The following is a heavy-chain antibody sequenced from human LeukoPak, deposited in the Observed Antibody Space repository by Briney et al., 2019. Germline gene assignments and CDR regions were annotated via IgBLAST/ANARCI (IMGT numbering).Heavy chain of an antibody. CDR2: INPNSGGI. V-gene: IGHV1-2*02. CDR3: AREVAYCSGGSCPTGY. D-gene: IGHD2-15*01. Sequence: ASVKVSCKASGYTFTGYYMHWVRQAPGQGLEWMGWINPNSGGINYAQRFQGRVTITRDTANSSAYMEWSRLRSDDTAVYYCAREVAYCSGGSCPTGYWGQGTLVTVSS. J-gene: IGHJ4*02. CDR1: GYTFTGYY.